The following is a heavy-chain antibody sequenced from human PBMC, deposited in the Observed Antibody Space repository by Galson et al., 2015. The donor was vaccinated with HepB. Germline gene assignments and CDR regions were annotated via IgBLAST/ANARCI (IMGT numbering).Heavy chain of an antibody. V-gene: IGHV5-10-1*01. CDR3: ARSRPAYCGGDCYSRADAFDI. CDR2: IDPSDSYT. J-gene: IGHJ3*02. Sequence: QSGAEVKKPGESLRISCKGSGYSFTSYWISWVRQMPGKGLEWMGRIDPSDSYTNYSPSFQGHVTISADKSISTAYLQWSSLKASDTAMYYCARSRPAYCGGDCYSRADAFDIWGQGTMVTVFS. D-gene: IGHD2-21*02. CDR1: GYSFTSYW.